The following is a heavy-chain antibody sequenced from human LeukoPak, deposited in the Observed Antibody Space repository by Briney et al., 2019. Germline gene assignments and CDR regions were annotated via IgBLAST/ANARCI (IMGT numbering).Heavy chain of an antibody. CDR1: GFTFTNYW. CDR3: ARDTAGADY. Sequence: GGSLRLSCAASGFTFTNYWMSWVRQAPGKGLEWVANIKQDGSDNYYVDSVKGRFTISRDNAKNSLYLQMNSLRAEDTAVYYCARDTAGADYWGQGTLVTVSS. V-gene: IGHV3-7*03. J-gene: IGHJ4*02. D-gene: IGHD1-26*01. CDR2: IKQDGSDN.